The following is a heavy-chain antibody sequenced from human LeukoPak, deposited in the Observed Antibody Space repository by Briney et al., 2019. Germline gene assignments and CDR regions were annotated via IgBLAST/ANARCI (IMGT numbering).Heavy chain of an antibody. CDR1: GYTFTSYD. V-gene: IGHV1-8*01. D-gene: IGHD3-3*01. CDR3: ARSPLEWLSKFDY. J-gene: IGHJ4*02. CDR2: MNPHSGNT. Sequence: ASVKVSCKASGYTFTSYDINWVRQTTGQGLEWMGWMNPHSGNTGYAQKFQGRVTMTRDTSISTAYMELSSLRSEDTAVYYCARSPLEWLSKFDYWGQGTLVTVSS.